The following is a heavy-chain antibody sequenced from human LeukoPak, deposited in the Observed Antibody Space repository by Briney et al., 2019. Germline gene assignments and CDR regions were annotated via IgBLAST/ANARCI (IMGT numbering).Heavy chain of an antibody. V-gene: IGHV3-7*01. J-gene: IGHJ4*02. D-gene: IGHD5-12*01. CDR1: GFTFSSYW. CDR2: IKQDGSEK. CDR3: AREGYSGYDSFDY. Sequence: GGSLRLSCAASGFTFSSYWMSWVRQAPGKGLEWVANIKQDGSEKYCVDSVKGRFTISRDNAKNSLYLQMNSLRAEDTAVYYCAREGYSGYDSFDYWGQGTLVTVSS.